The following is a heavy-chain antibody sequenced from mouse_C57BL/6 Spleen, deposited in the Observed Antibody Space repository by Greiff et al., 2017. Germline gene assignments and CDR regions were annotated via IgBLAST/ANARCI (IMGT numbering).Heavy chain of an antibody. CDR2: IHPNSGST. D-gene: IGHD3-2*02. CDR1: GYTFTSYW. CDR3: ARRLPWDYYAMDY. J-gene: IGHJ4*01. V-gene: IGHV1-64*01. Sequence: VQLQQPGAELVKPGASVKLSCKASGYTFTSYWMHWVKQRPGQGLEWIGMIHPNSGSTNYNEKFKSKATLTVDKSSSTAYMQLSSLTSEDSAVYYCARRLPWDYYAMDYWGQGTSVTVSS.